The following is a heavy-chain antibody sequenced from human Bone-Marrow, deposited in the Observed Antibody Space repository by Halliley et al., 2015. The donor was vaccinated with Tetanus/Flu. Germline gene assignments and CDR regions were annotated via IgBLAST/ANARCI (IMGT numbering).Heavy chain of an antibody. CDR2: INHSGSN. D-gene: IGHD3-3*01. V-gene: IGHV4-34*01. CDR3: ARGRLYYDFLRRGGYNGLDV. CDR1: VGSFSDYY. Sequence: LRLSCAVYVGSFSDYYWSWIRQPPGKGLEWIGEINHSGSNSYNPSLKGRVTISVDTSKNQFSLKLDSVTAADTAVYYCARGRLYYDFLRRGGYNGLDVWGQGTTVSVSS. J-gene: IGHJ6*02.